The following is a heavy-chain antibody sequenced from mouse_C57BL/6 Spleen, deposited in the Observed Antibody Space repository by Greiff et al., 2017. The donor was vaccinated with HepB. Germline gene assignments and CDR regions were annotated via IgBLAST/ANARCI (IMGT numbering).Heavy chain of an antibody. CDR1: GYTFTSYG. V-gene: IGHV1-58*01. CDR3: ARSRYYGSSEGWFAY. Sequence: EVQVVESGAELVRPGSSVKMSCKTSGYTFTSYGINWVKQRPGQGLEWIGYIYIGNGYTEYNEKFKGKATLTSDTSSSTAYMQLSSLTSEDSAIYFCARSRYYGSSEGWFAYWGQGTLVTVSA. D-gene: IGHD1-1*01. CDR2: IYIGNGYT. J-gene: IGHJ3*01.